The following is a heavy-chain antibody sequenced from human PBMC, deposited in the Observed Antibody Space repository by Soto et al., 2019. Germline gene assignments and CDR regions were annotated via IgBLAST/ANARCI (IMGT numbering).Heavy chain of an antibody. CDR2: IYSAGNT. Sequence: GGSLRLSCAASGFTVSSNYMSWVRQAPGKGLEWISIIYSAGNTYYADSVKGRFTISRDNSKNTLYLQMNSLGAEDTAVYCCARDGGYSYGPYDYWGQGTLVTVSS. CDR3: ARDGGYSYGPYDY. J-gene: IGHJ4*02. D-gene: IGHD5-18*01. CDR1: GFTVSSNY. V-gene: IGHV3-66*01.